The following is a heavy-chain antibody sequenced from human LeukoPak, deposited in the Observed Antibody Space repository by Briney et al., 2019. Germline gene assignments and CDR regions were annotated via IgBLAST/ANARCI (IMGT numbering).Heavy chain of an antibody. CDR3: AKDHGITMVRGPDSPSAVDY. V-gene: IGHV3-23*01. J-gene: IGHJ4*02. CDR1: GFTFSNFA. CDR2: VSDSAFST. D-gene: IGHD3-10*01. Sequence: GGSLRLSCAASGFTFSNFAMNWVRQAPGKGLEWVAGVSDSAFSTSYADSVKGRFTISRDNSKNTLYLQMNSLRAEDTAVYYCAKDHGITMVRGPDSPSAVDYWGQGTLVTVSS.